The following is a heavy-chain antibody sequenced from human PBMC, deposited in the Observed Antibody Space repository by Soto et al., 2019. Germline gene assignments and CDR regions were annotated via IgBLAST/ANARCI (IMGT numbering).Heavy chain of an antibody. J-gene: IGHJ6*02. CDR3: ARDRALRPHRWGRMDV. V-gene: IGHV1-69*01. CDR2: IIPIFGTA. CDR1: GGTFSSYA. Sequence: QVQLVQSGAEVKKPGSSVKVSCKASGGTFSSYAISWVRQAPGQGLEWMGGIIPIFGTANYAQKFQGRVTITADESTSTAYMELSSLRSEDTAVYYCARDRALRPHRWGRMDVWGLGTTVTVSS. D-gene: IGHD3-16*01.